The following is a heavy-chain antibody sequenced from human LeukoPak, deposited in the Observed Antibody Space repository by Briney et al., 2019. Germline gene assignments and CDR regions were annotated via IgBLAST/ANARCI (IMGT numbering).Heavy chain of an antibody. CDR2: IIPIFGTA. J-gene: IGHJ4*02. D-gene: IGHD5-24*01. V-gene: IGHV1-69*13. CDR3: ARDLGVGDGYNHFDY. CDR1: GGTFSSYA. Sequence: SVKVSCKASGGTFSSYAISWVRQAPGRGLEWMGGIIPIFGTANYAQKFQGRVTITADESTSTAYMELSSLRSEDTAVYYCARDLGVGDGYNHFDYWGQGTLVTVSS.